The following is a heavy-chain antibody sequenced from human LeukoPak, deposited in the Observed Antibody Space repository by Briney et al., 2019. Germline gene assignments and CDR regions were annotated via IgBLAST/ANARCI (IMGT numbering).Heavy chain of an antibody. D-gene: IGHD2-15*01. Sequence: GGSLRLSCAASGFTFSSHAMSWVRQAPGKGLEWVSAISNNGGYTYYADSVQGRFTISRDNSKSTLCLRMNSLRAEDTAVYYCAKQLGYCSDGSCYFPYWGQGTLVTVSS. V-gene: IGHV3-23*01. CDR2: ISNNGGYT. CDR3: AKQLGYCSDGSCYFPY. CDR1: GFTFSSHA. J-gene: IGHJ4*02.